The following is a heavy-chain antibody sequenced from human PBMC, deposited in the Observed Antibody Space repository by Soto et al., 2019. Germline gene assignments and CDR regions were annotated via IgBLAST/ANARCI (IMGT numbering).Heavy chain of an antibody. D-gene: IGHD2-15*01. CDR1: GFFISSGNY. Sequence: SETLSLTCAVSGFFISSGNYWGWIRKPPGKGLEWIGSIFHGGNTYYNPSLKSRVTISVDMSKNQFSLKLDSVTAADTAVYYCARARWYDAFDVWGQGTVVTVSS. CDR3: ARARWYDAFDV. CDR2: IFHGGNT. J-gene: IGHJ3*01. V-gene: IGHV4-38-2*01.